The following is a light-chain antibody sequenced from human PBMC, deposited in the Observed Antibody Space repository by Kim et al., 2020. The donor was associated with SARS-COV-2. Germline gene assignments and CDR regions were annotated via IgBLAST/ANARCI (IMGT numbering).Light chain of an antibody. Sequence: QSALTQPVSMSGSPGQSITISCSGTSGDIGNSNSVSWYQQHSGEAPRLIIYDVRDRPSGVSARFSGSKSANMASLTISALRSEDEADYYCCSTSNTLDYVFGSGTKVTVL. V-gene: IGLV2-14*03. CDR3: CSTSNTLDYV. CDR2: DVR. J-gene: IGLJ1*01. CDR1: SGDIGNSNS.